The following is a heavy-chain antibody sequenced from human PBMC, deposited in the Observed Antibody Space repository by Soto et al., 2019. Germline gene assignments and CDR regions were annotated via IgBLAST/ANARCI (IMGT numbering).Heavy chain of an antibody. J-gene: IGHJ4*02. CDR2: ISWNSGSI. CDR3: ARDMLVGQLVNPKAIDY. Sequence: EVQLVESGGGLVQPGRSLRLSCAASGFTFDDYAMHWVRQAPGKGLEWVSGISWNSGSIGYADSVKGRFTISRDNSKNTLYLQMNSLRAEDTAVYYCARDMLVGQLVNPKAIDYWGQGTLVTVSS. V-gene: IGHV3-9*01. CDR1: GFTFDDYA. D-gene: IGHD6-6*01.